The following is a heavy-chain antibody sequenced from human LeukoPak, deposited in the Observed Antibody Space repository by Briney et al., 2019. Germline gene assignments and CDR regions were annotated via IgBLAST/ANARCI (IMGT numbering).Heavy chain of an antibody. CDR3: ATRRPYFFDY. Sequence: PGRSLRLSCAASEFTFSTYGMHWVRQAPGKGLEWVAVISYDGSYKFYADSVKGRFTISRDNSKNTMYLQINSLRAEDTAVYYCATRRPYFFDYWGQGTLVTVSS. J-gene: IGHJ4*02. V-gene: IGHV3-30*03. CDR1: EFTFSTYG. CDR2: ISYDGSYK.